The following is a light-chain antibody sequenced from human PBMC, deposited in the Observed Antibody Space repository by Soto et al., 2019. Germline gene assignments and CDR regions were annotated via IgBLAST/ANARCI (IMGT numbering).Light chain of an antibody. Sequence: EIILTQSPDTLSLSPVERATLSCRASQSVNNNYLAWYQLKPGQAPRLLIYVASSRATGIPARFSGSGSGTDFTLTISSLDPEDFAVYYCQQRSNRPLTFGQGTRLEIK. CDR1: QSVNNNY. CDR3: QQRSNRPLT. V-gene: IGKV3D-20*02. CDR2: VAS. J-gene: IGKJ5*01.